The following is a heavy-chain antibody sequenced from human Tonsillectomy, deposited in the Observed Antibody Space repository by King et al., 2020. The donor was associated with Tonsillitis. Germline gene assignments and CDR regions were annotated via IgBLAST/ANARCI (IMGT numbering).Heavy chain of an antibody. CDR3: ARDQGNYDFWSGYYTGPIDY. V-gene: IGHV4-39*07. CDR2: IYYSGST. CDR1: GGSISSSSYY. Sequence: QLQESGPGLVKPSETLSLTCTVSGGSISSSSYYWGWIRQPPGKGLEWIGSIYYSGSTYYNPSLKSRVTISVDTSKNQFSLKLSSVTAADTAVYYCARDQGNYDFWSGYYTGPIDYRGQGTLVTVSS. D-gene: IGHD3-3*01. J-gene: IGHJ4*02.